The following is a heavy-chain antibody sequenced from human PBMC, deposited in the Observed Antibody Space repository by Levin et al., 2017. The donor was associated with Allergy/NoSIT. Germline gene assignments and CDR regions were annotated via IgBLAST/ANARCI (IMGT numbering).Heavy chain of an antibody. CDR1: GGSFSGYY. CDR3: ARGEFRTWVRGVTNWFDP. CDR2: INHSGST. Sequence: SETLSLTCAVYGGSFSGYYWSWIRQPPGKGLEWIGEINHSGSTNYNPSLKSRVTISVDTSKDQFSLKLSSVTTADTAVYYCARGEFRTWVRGVTNWFDPWGQGTLVTVSS. V-gene: IGHV4-34*01. D-gene: IGHD3-10*01. J-gene: IGHJ5*02.